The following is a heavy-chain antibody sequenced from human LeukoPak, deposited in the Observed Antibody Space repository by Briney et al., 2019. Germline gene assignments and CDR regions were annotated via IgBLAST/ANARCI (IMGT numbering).Heavy chain of an antibody. CDR1: GFTFSDYY. V-gene: IGHV3-11*06. CDR3: AREVLAAATREANWFDP. D-gene: IGHD6-13*01. Sequence: GGSLRLSCAASGFTFSDYYMSWIRQAPGKGLEWVSYISSSSYTNYADSVKGRFTISRDNAKNSLYLQMNSLRAEDTAVYYCAREVLAAATREANWFDPWGQGTLVTVSS. CDR2: ISSSSYT. J-gene: IGHJ5*02.